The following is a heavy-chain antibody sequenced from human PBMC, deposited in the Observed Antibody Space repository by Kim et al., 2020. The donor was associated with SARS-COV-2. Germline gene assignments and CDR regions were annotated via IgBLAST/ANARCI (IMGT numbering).Heavy chain of an antibody. CDR3: ASLAVAGTLPFDY. CDR2: ISYDGSNK. D-gene: IGHD6-19*01. CDR1: GFTFSSYA. J-gene: IGHJ4*02. Sequence: GGSLRLSCAASGFTFSSYAMHWVRQAPGKGLEWVAVISYDGSNKYYADSVKGRFTISRDNSKNTLYLQMNSLRAEDTAVYYCASLAVAGTLPFDYWGQGTLVTVSS. V-gene: IGHV3-30-3*01.